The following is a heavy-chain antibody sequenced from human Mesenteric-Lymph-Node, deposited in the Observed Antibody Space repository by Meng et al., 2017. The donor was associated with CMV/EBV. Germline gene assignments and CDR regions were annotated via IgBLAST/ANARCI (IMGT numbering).Heavy chain of an antibody. CDR3: ATVLPVPAAPYYYYYGMDV. CDR2: INHRGST. Sequence: GSLRLSCTVYGGSFSGYYWTWIRQSPGKGLEWIGEINHRGSTNSNPSLKSRVTISGDTSKNQFSLKLSSVTAADTAVYYCATVLPVPAAPYYYYYGMDVWGQGTTVTVSS. V-gene: IGHV4-34*01. J-gene: IGHJ6*02. CDR1: GGSFSGYY. D-gene: IGHD2-2*01.